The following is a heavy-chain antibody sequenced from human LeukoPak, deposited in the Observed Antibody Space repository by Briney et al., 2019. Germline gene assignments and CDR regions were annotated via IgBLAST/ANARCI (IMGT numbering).Heavy chain of an antibody. CDR1: GFTFSSYS. CDR2: ISSSSSYI. D-gene: IGHD6-19*01. V-gene: IGHV3-21*01. Sequence: PGGSLRLSCAASGFTFSSYSMNWVRQAPGKGLEWVSSISSSSSYIYYADSVKGRFTISRDNAKNSLYLQMNSLRAEDTAVYYCASGQPYSSGWTEYYFDYWGQGTLVTVSS. CDR3: ASGQPYSSGWTEYYFDY. J-gene: IGHJ4*02.